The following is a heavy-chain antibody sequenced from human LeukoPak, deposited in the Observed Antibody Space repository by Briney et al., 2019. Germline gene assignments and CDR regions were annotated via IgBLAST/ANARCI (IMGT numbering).Heavy chain of an antibody. CDR2: ISAYNGNT. J-gene: IGHJ4*02. Sequence: SVKVSCKASGYTFTSYGISWVRQAPGQGLEWMGWISAYNGNTNYAQKFQGRVTITRDTSASTAYMELSSLRSEDTAVYYCARGRILLWFGELYYWGQGTLVTVSS. V-gene: IGHV1-18*01. CDR1: GYTFTSYG. D-gene: IGHD3-10*01. CDR3: ARGRILLWFGELYY.